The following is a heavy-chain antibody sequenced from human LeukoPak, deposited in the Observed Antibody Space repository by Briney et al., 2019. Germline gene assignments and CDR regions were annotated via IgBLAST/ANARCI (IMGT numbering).Heavy chain of an antibody. J-gene: IGHJ4*02. CDR3: AKDLGYCSSGSCTTIDY. D-gene: IGHD2-15*01. CDR1: GFTFSSYA. Sequence: GGSLRLSYAASGFTFSSYAMSWVRQAPGKGLEWVSAISGSGGSTYYADSVKGRFTISRDNSKNTLYLQMNSLRAEDTAVYYCAKDLGYCSSGSCTTIDYWGQGTLVTVSS. V-gene: IGHV3-23*01. CDR2: ISGSGGST.